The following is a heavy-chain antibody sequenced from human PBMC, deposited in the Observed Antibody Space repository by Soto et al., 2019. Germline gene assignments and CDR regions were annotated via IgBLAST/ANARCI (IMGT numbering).Heavy chain of an antibody. CDR3: ARGLVATPYYFDY. J-gene: IGHJ4*02. CDR2: IYYSGST. V-gene: IGHV4-31*03. D-gene: IGHD5-12*01. Sequence: QVQLQESAPGLVKPSQTLSLTGTVSGGSISSGGYYWSWFGQHPGKGLEWIGYIYYSGSTYYNPSLKSRVTISVDTSKNQFSLKLSSVTAADTAVYYCARGLVATPYYFDYWGQGTLVTVSS. CDR1: GGSISSGGYY.